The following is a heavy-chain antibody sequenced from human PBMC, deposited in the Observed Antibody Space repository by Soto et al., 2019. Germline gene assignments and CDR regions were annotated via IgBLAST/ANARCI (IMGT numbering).Heavy chain of an antibody. Sequence: QVQLVQSGAEVKKPGSSVKVSCKASGGTFSSYTISWVRQAPGQGLEWMGRIIPILGIANYAQQFQGRVTMTPDKSTSQAYMELSRLRSEDTAVYYCARGEVVTPYDCYGMDVWGQGTTVTVSS. J-gene: IGHJ6*02. V-gene: IGHV1-69*02. CDR1: GGTFSSYT. CDR2: IIPILGIA. D-gene: IGHD2-21*02. CDR3: ARGEVVTPYDCYGMDV.